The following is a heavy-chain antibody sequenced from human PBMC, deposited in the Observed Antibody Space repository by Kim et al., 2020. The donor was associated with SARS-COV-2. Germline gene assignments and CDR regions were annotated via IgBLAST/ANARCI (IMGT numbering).Heavy chain of an antibody. CDR3: ARHKETVPPGGDAFDI. J-gene: IGHJ3*02. Sequence: SPKRRITISVATSKNQFSLKLSSVTAADTAVYYCARHKETVPPGGDAFDIWGQGTMVTVSS. D-gene: IGHD4-17*01. V-gene: IGHV4-39*01.